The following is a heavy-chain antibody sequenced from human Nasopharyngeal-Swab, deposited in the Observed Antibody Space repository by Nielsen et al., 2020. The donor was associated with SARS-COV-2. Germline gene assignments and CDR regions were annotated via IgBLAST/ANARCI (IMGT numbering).Heavy chain of an antibody. V-gene: IGHV1-24*01. Sequence: ASVKVSCKVSGYTLTELSTHWVRQAPGKGLEWMGGFDPEDGETIYAQKFQGRVTMTEDTSTDTAYMELSSLRSEDTAVYYCATGGIVTSNWFDPWGQGTLVTVSS. CDR1: GYTLTELS. J-gene: IGHJ5*02. D-gene: IGHD3-10*01. CDR2: FDPEDGET. CDR3: ATGGIVTSNWFDP.